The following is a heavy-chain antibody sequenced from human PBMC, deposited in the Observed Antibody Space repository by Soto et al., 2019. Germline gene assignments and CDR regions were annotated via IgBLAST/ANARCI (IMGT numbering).Heavy chain of an antibody. Sequence: EVQLVETGGGLIQPGGSLRLSCAASGFSVGSNYMTWVRQSPGKGLEWVSLIYSNGDTDYADSVKGRFSISREDFKNTLYLQMNNLRAEDTAVYNCARKSDSSPVPEADGVWGRGTLVTVSS. CDR2: IYSNGDT. CDR1: GFSVGSNY. V-gene: IGHV3-53*02. D-gene: IGHD2-8*01. CDR3: ARKSDSSPVPEADGV. J-gene: IGHJ4*02.